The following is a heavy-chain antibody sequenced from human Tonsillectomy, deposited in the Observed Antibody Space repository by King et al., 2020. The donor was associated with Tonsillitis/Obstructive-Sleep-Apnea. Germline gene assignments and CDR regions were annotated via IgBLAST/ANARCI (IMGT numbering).Heavy chain of an antibody. J-gene: IGHJ6*03. CDR2: ISSSSSYI. CDR3: ARGELSCSSTSCYEAYYYYMDV. Sequence: VQLVESGGGLVKPGGSLRLSCAASGFTFSTYSMNWVRQAPGKGLEWVSSISSSSSYIYYADSVKGRFTISRDNAKNSLYLQMNSLRAEDTAWYYCARGELSCSSTSCYEAYYYYMDVWGKGTTVTVSS. CDR1: GFTFSTYS. D-gene: IGHD2-2*01. V-gene: IGHV3-21*01.